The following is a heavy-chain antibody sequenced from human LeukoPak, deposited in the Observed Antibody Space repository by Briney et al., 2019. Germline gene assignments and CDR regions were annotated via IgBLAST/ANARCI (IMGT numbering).Heavy chain of an antibody. CDR1: GGSFSGYY. D-gene: IGHD2-15*01. V-gene: IGHV4-34*01. J-gene: IGHJ4*02. Sequence: SETLSLTCAVYGGSFSGYYWSWIRQPPGKGLEWIGEINHSGSTNYNPSLKSRVTISVDTSKNQFSLKLSSVTAADTAVYYCARGAGVVVAATPVDYWGQGTLVTVSS. CDR2: INHSGST. CDR3: ARGAGVVVAATPVDY.